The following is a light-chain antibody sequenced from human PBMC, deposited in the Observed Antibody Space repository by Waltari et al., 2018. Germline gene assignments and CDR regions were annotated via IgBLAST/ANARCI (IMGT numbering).Light chain of an antibody. Sequence: DTQITQTPSTLSASVGDKVIICCRASQTVGLYLAWYQQRPGTAPELLIYKTSILQGGVPSRFRGSRSGTEFTLTISSLQPDDFATYYCQQYRDYLVTFGQGTKLEV. J-gene: IGKJ1*01. V-gene: IGKV1-5*03. CDR2: KTS. CDR1: QTVGLY. CDR3: QQYRDYLVT.